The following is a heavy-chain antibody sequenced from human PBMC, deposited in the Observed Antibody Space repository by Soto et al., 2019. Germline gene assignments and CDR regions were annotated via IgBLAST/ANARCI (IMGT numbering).Heavy chain of an antibody. Sequence: QVQLVQSGAEVKKPGSSVKVSCKASGGTFSSYAISWVRQAPGQGLEWMGGIIPIFGTANYAQKFQGRVTINADESTSTAYMELSSLRSEDTAVYYCASPRARSATGIYYYYGMDVWGQGTTVTVSS. V-gene: IGHV1-69*01. J-gene: IGHJ6*02. CDR1: GGTFSSYA. CDR2: IIPIFGTA. CDR3: ASPRARSATGIYYYYGMDV.